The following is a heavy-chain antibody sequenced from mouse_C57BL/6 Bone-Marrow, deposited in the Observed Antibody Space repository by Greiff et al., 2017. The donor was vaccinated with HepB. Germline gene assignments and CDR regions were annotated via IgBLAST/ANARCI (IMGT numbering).Heavy chain of an antibody. CDR2: ISSGGSYT. V-gene: IGHV5-6*01. J-gene: IGHJ1*03. CDR3: ARHISYWYFDV. CDR1: GFTFSSYG. Sequence: EVMLVESGGDLVKPGGSLKLSCAATGFTFSSYGMSWVRQTPDKRLEWVATISSGGSYTYYPDSVKGRFTISRDNAKNTLYLQMSSLKSEDTAMYYCARHISYWYFDVWGTGTTVTVSS.